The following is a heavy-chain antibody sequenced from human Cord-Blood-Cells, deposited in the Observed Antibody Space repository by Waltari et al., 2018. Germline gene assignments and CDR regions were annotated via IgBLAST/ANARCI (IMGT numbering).Heavy chain of an antibody. CDR3: RQRGWNSYFDH. Sequence: QVQLVQSGAEVKKPGSSVKVSCKASGDTLTDLAMRWVRKAPGQGLEWMGVFHTDDRETIYAKKHESRAIMTEDTSTDTDYKVLSSMSSDNTADYYSRQRGWNSYFDHWGQGTLVTVSS. V-gene: IGHV1-24*01. CDR2: FHTDDRET. D-gene: IGHD1-7*01. J-gene: IGHJ1*01. CDR1: GDTLTDLA.